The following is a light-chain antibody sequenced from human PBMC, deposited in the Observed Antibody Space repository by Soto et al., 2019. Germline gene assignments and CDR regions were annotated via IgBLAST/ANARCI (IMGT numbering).Light chain of an antibody. CDR1: SSDVGGYNY. CDR3: RSYTRSSTLV. V-gene: IGLV2-14*01. Sequence: QSVLTQPASVSGSPGQSITISCTGTSSDVGGYNYVSWYQQHPGKAPKLMIYDVSNRPSGVSNRFSGSKSGNTASLTISGLQAEDEADYYCRSYTRSSTLVFGGGTQLTGL. CDR2: DVS. J-gene: IGLJ2*01.